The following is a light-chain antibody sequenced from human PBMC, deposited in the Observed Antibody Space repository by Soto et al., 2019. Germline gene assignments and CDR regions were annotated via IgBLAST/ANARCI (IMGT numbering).Light chain of an antibody. J-gene: IGLJ2*01. Sequence: QSALTQPRSVSGSPGQSVTLSCTGTSSDVGGSTSVSWYQHHPGRAPKLLVFDVNKRPSGVPDRFSGSKSGNTASLTISGLQAEDEADYYCCSYAETYNVVFGGGTKVTVL. CDR2: DVN. CDR1: SSDVGGSTS. V-gene: IGLV2-11*01. CDR3: CSYAETYNVV.